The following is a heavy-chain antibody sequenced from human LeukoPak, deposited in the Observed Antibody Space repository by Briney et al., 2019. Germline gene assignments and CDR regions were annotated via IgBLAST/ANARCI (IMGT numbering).Heavy chain of an antibody. J-gene: IGHJ4*02. CDR2: ISGSSSSI. V-gene: IGHV3-21*06. CDR1: GFTFSSYI. CDR3: ASQMAIGY. Sequence: GGSLTLSCAASGFTFSSYIMNWVGQAPGKGLEWVSTISGSSSSIHYVDSVKGRFTISRDNAKNSLYLQMNSLRAEDTAVYYCASQMAIGYWGQGTLVTVSS. D-gene: IGHD5-24*01.